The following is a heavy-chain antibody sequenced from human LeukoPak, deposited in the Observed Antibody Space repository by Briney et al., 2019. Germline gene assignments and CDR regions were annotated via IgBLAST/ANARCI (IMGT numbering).Heavy chain of an antibody. Sequence: GGSLRLSCSASGFTFSSYAMHWVRQAPGKGLEYVSAISSNGGSTYYADSVKGRFTISRDNSKYTLYLQMSSLRAEDTAVYYCVKGSGSSSDWFDPWGQGTLVTVSS. CDR3: VKGSGSSSDWFDP. CDR2: ISSNGGST. D-gene: IGHD6-6*01. CDR1: GFTFSSYA. V-gene: IGHV3-64D*06. J-gene: IGHJ5*02.